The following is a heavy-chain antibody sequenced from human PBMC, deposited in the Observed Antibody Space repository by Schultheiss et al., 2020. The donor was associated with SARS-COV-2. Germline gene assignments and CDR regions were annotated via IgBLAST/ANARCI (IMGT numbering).Heavy chain of an antibody. CDR2: ISYDGSNK. D-gene: IGHD1-26*01. J-gene: IGHJ4*02. Sequence: GGSLRLSCAASGFTFSSYSMNWVRQAPGKGLEWVAVISYDGSNKYYADSVKGRFTISRDNSKNTLYLQMNSLRAEDTAVYYCAKEFSRGSYYDYWGQGTLVTVSS. CDR3: AKEFSRGSYYDY. CDR1: GFTFSSYS. V-gene: IGHV3-30*18.